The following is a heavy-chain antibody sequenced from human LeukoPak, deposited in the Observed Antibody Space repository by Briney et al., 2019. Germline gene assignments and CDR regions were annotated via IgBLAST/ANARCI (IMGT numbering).Heavy chain of an antibody. V-gene: IGHV3-15*01. CDR2: IKSNTDSGTT. CDR3: TTNPYDRSGYHI. CDR1: GLTFTKAW. Sequence: GGSLRLSCATSGLTFTKAWMTWVRQAPGEGLEWVGRIKSNTDSGTTDYAAPVKGRFTISRDDSKNTLYLQMNSLKTEDTAVYYCTTNPYDRSGYHIWGQGTMVTVSP. D-gene: IGHD3-22*01. J-gene: IGHJ3*02.